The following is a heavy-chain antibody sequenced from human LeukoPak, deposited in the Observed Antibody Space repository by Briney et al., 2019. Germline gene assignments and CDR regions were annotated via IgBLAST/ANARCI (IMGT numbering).Heavy chain of an antibody. CDR1: GYTFTGYY. Sequence: EASVKVSCTASGYTFTGYYMHWVRQAPGQGLEWMGWINPNSGGTNYAQKFQGRVTMTRDTSISTAYMELSRLRSDDTAVYYCARKYSSSSKFDPWGQGTLVTVSS. D-gene: IGHD6-6*01. V-gene: IGHV1-2*02. J-gene: IGHJ5*02. CDR3: ARKYSSSSKFDP. CDR2: INPNSGGT.